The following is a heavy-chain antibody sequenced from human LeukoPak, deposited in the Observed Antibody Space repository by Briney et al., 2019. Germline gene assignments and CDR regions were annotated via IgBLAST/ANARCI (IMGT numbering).Heavy chain of an antibody. V-gene: IGHV3-30-3*01. D-gene: IGHD5-24*01. CDR1: GFTFSSYA. CDR2: ISYDGGNK. CDR3: ARDRERWLQTFDY. J-gene: IGHJ4*02. Sequence: AGRPLRLSCAASGFTFSSYAMHWVRQAPGKGLEWVAVISYDGGNKYYADSVKGRFTISRDNSKNTLYLQMNSLRAEDTAVYYCARDRERWLQTFDYWGQGTLVTVSS.